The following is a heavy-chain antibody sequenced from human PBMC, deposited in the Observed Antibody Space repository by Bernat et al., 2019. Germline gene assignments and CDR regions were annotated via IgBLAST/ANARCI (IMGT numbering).Heavy chain of an antibody. CDR2: ISGSGGST. D-gene: IGHD3-16*01. Sequence: EVQLLESGGGLVQPGGSLRLSCAASGFTFSSYAMSWVRQAPGKGLEWVSAISGSGGSTYYADYVKGRFTISRDNSKNTLYLQMNSLRAEDTAVYYCAKVGSQGRYVDHRGFDYWGQGSLVAVS. J-gene: IGHJ4*02. CDR3: AKVGSQGRYVDHRGFDY. V-gene: IGHV3-23*01. CDR1: GFTFSSYA.